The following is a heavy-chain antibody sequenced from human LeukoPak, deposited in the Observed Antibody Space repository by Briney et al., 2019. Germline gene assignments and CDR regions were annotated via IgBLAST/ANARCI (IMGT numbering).Heavy chain of an antibody. Sequence: SQTLSLTCTVSGGSISSGGYYWSWIRQHPGKGLEWIGYIYYSGSTYYNPSLKSRVTISVDTSKNQFSLKLSSVTAADTAVYYCARTEPIVVVPAAILGWFDPWGQGTLVTVSS. D-gene: IGHD2-2*02. J-gene: IGHJ5*02. CDR1: GGSISSGGYY. CDR3: ARTEPIVVVPAAILGWFDP. CDR2: IYYSGST. V-gene: IGHV4-31*03.